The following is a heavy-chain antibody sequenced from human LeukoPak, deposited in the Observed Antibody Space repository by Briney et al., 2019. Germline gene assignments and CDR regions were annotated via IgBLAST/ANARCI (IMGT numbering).Heavy chain of an antibody. CDR3: AKDGYYYGSGSYYLDY. V-gene: IGHV3-9*01. J-gene: IGHJ4*02. CDR2: ISWNSGSI. Sequence: TGGSLRLSCAASGFTFDDYAMHWVRQAPGKGLEWVSGISWNSGSIGYADSVKGRFTISRDNAKNSLYLQMNSLRAEDTALYYCAKDGYYYGSGSYYLDYWGQGTLVTVSS. CDR1: GFTFDDYA. D-gene: IGHD3-10*01.